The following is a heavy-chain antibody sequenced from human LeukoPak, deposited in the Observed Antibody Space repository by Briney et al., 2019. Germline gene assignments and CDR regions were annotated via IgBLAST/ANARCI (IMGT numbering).Heavy chain of an antibody. Sequence: GGSLRLSCAASGFPFSNYWMSWVRQAPGKGLEWVANIKQDGSENYYVDSVKGRFTISRDNAKNSLSLQMNSLRADDTALYYCARARLYSSGWLFDYWGQGALVTVSS. J-gene: IGHJ4*02. CDR3: ARARLYSSGWLFDY. CDR1: GFPFSNYW. D-gene: IGHD6-19*01. CDR2: IKQDGSEN. V-gene: IGHV3-7*01.